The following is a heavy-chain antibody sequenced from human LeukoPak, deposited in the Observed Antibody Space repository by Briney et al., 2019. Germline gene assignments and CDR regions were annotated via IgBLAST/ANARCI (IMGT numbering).Heavy chain of an antibody. CDR3: VKGDILTGYYSLGP. V-gene: IGHV3-64D*06. CDR2: ISSNGGST. Sequence: PGGSLRLSCSASGFPFSSYAMHWVRQAPGKGLECVSGISSNGGSTYYADSVKGRFTISRDNSKNTLYLQMSSLRTEDTAVYYCVKGDILTGYYSLGPWGQGTLVTVSS. CDR1: GFPFSSYA. D-gene: IGHD3-9*01. J-gene: IGHJ5*02.